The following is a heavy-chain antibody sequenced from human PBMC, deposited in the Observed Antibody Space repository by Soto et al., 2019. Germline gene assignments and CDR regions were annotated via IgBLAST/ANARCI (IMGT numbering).Heavy chain of an antibody. J-gene: IGHJ5*02. CDR2: INHSGST. Sequence: PSETLSLTCAVYGGSFSGYYWSWIRQPPGKGLEWIGEINHSGSTNYNPSLKSRVTISVDTSKNQFSLKLSSVTAADTAVYYCARGPPLLLVENWFDPWGRGTLVTVSS. CDR1: GGSFSGYY. V-gene: IGHV4-34*01. CDR3: ARGPPLLLVENWFDP. D-gene: IGHD2-8*02.